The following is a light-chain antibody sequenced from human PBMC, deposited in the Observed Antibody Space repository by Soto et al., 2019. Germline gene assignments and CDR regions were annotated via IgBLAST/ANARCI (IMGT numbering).Light chain of an antibody. CDR2: GVS. V-gene: IGLV2-8*01. J-gene: IGLJ2*01. Sequence: QSVLTQRPSASGSPGQSVSISCTGTSSDIGAYNFVSWYQQHPGKAPRLMIYGVSKRPSGVPDRFSGSKSGNTASLTVSGLQAEDEADYYCSSYAGSNNYVVFGGGTKLTVL. CDR1: SSDIGAYNF. CDR3: SSYAGSNNYVV.